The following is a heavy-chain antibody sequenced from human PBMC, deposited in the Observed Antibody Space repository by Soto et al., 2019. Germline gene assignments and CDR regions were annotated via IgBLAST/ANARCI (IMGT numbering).Heavy chain of an antibody. CDR1: GFTFSDHY. Sequence: PGGSLRLSCAASGFTFSDHYMDWVRQAPGKGLEWVGRTKNKKSRSTREYAASVKGRFTISRDDSRSSLNLQIKSLRFDDTAVYYCVCHIRGTPNWGQGTLVTVSS. CDR2: TKNKKSRSTR. CDR3: VCHIRGTPN. J-gene: IGHJ4*02. V-gene: IGHV3-72*01.